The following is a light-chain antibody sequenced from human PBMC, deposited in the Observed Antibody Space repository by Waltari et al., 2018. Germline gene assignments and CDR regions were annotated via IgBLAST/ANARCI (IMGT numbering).Light chain of an antibody. V-gene: IGKV3-20*01. Sequence: EIVLTQSPGTLSLSPGERATLSCRASQRVSKYLAWYQQKPGQAPRHLIDDASTRATGIPDRFSATGWGTDFSLSISRLEPEDFAVYYCQKYGTLPATFGQGTKVQMK. CDR2: DAS. CDR3: QKYGTLPAT. CDR1: QRVSKY. J-gene: IGKJ1*01.